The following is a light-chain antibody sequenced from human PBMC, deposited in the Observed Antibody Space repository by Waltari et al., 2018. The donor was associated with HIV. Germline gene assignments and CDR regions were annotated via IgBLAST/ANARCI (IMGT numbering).Light chain of an antibody. V-gene: IGLV1-40*01. CDR2: GHS. J-gene: IGLJ2*01. CDR3: QSYDSSLSGSRVV. CDR1: RSNIGAGYD. Sequence: QSVLTQPPSVSGAPGQRVTISCPGSRSNIGAGYDVHWYQQLPGPAPKLLIYGHSNRPSGVPDRFSGSKSGTSASLAITGLQAEDEADYYCQSYDSSLSGSRVVFGGGTKLTVL.